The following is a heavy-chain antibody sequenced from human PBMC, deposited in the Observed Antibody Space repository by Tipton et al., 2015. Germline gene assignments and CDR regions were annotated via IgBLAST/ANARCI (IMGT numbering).Heavy chain of an antibody. Sequence: TLSLTCTVSGGSVSSGSYYWSWIXQPPGKGLEWIGYAYYNGGTNYNPSLKSRVTISLDTAKNQISLRLTSVTAADTAVYYCARGVDRSGPYYDYWGQGALVTVSS. J-gene: IGHJ4*02. D-gene: IGHD3-22*01. CDR1: GGSVSSGSYY. V-gene: IGHV4-61*01. CDR2: AYYNGGT. CDR3: ARGVDRSGPYYDY.